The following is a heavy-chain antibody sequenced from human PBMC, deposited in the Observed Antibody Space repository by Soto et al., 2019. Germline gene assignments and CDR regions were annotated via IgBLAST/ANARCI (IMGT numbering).Heavy chain of an antibody. CDR3: ARHNYGSGSTYFDY. CDR2: INHSGST. V-gene: IGHV4-34*01. J-gene: IGHJ4*02. CDR1: GGSFSGYY. D-gene: IGHD3-10*01. Sequence: LSETLSLTCAVYGGSFSGYYWSWIRQPPGKGLEWIGEINHSGSTNYNPSLKSRVTISVDTSKNQFSLKLNSMTAADTAVYYCARHNYGSGSTYFDYWGQGTLVTVSS.